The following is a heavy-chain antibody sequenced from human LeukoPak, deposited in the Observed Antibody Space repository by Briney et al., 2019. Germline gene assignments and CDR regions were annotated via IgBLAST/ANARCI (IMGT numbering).Heavy chain of an antibody. CDR1: GXTVSSNY. CDR2: LQSGGTT. CDR3: ARALPVAFDI. J-gene: IGHJ3*02. Sequence: PGGSLRLSCAASGXTVSSNYMTWVRQAPGKGLEWVSVLQSGGTTYYADSVKGRFTISRDNSKNTLYLQMNSLRTEDTAVYYCARALPVAFDIWGQGTMVTVSS. V-gene: IGHV3-53*01.